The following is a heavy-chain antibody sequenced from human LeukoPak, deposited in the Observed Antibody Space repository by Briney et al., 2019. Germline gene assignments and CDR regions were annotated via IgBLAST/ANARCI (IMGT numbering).Heavy chain of an antibody. Sequence: GGSLRLSCAASGFTFSNAWMSWVRQAPGKGLEWVGRIKSKPDGGTTDYAAPVKGRFTISRDDSYNTLYLQMNSLKTEDTALYYCTTDPPRYCSSTSCYLGYWGQGTLVTVSS. V-gene: IGHV3-15*01. CDR1: GFTFSNAW. CDR3: TTDPPRYCSSTSCYLGY. D-gene: IGHD2-2*01. J-gene: IGHJ4*02. CDR2: IKSKPDGGTT.